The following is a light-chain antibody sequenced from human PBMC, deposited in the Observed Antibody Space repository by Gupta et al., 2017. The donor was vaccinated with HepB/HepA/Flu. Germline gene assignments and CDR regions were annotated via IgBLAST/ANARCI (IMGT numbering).Light chain of an antibody. J-gene: IGLJ2*01. CDR1: SRDVGTYNR. V-gene: IGLV2-18*02. Sequence: QSALTQPPSVSGSPGQSVTISCTGTSRDVGTYNRVSWYQQPPGTAPKLIIYEVNNRPSGVPDRFSGSKSGNTASLTISGLQAEDEDDYYCSSYTYSNTFLYVLFGGGTKLTVL. CDR2: EVN. CDR3: SSYTYSNTFLYVL.